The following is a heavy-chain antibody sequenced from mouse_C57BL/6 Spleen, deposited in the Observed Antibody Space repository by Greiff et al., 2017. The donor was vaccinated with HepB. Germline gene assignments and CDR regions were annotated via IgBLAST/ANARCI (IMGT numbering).Heavy chain of an antibody. CDR1: EYEFPSHD. CDR3: ARHDYDAAWFAY. Sequence: EVKVVESGGGLVQPGESLKLSCESNEYEFPSHDMSWVRKTPEKRLELVAAINSDGGSTYYPDTMERRFIISRDNTKKTLYLQMSSLRAEDTALYYCARHDYDAAWFAYWGQGTLVTVSA. J-gene: IGHJ3*01. D-gene: IGHD2-4*01. V-gene: IGHV5-2*01. CDR2: INSDGGST.